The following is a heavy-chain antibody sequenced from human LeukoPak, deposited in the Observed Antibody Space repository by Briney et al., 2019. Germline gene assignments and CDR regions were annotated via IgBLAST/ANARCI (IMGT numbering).Heavy chain of an antibody. Sequence: GGSLRLSCAASGFTFSSYSMNWVRQAPGKGLEWVSYISSSSSTIYYADSVKGRFTISRDNAKNSLYLQMSSLRAEDTAVYYCARDRISRMGYCSSTSCFFYDYWGQGTLVTVSS. J-gene: IGHJ4*02. CDR2: ISSSSSTI. V-gene: IGHV3-48*01. CDR1: GFTFSSYS. D-gene: IGHD2-2*01. CDR3: ARDRISRMGYCSSTSCFFYDY.